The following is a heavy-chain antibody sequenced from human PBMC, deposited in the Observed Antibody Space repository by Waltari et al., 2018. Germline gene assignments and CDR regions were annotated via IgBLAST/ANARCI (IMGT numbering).Heavy chain of an antibody. J-gene: IGHJ4*02. Sequence: QVQLQESGPGLVKHSGTLSVTCAVSGDSISGTYWWSWVRKPPGKGLEWIGQIHGSGRSNYNPALESRVTVSIATSDNHCSLKVTSATAADTAVYYCARDRGRGLYLDSWGQGTLVTVSP. CDR1: GDSISGTYW. CDR2: IHGSGRS. D-gene: IGHD2-15*01. CDR3: ARDRGRGLYLDS. V-gene: IGHV4-4*02.